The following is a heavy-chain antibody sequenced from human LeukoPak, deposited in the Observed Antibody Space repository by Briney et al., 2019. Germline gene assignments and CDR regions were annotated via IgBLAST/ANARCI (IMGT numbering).Heavy chain of an antibody. CDR3: ARDGPTAAPFDY. D-gene: IGHD2-2*01. Sequence: ASVKVSCKASGYRFTSYDMHWVRQAPGQGPEWMGIINPSGGVTSFAQRFQGRVAMTRDKSTTTVYMEVNSLTSEGTAVYFCARDGPTAAPFDYWGQGALVTVSS. CDR1: GYRFTSYD. J-gene: IGHJ4*02. V-gene: IGHV1-46*01. CDR2: INPSGGVT.